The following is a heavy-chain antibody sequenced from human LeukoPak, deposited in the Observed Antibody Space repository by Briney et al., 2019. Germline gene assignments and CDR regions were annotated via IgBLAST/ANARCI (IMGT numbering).Heavy chain of an antibody. Sequence: PGGSLRLSCAASGFTFSSYGMTWVRQAPGKGLEWVSYISSSSSTIYYADSVKGRFTISRDNSKNTLYLQMNSLRAEGTAVYYCARERLAVAGDNWFDPWGQGTLVTVSS. CDR1: GFTFSSYG. CDR3: ARERLAVAGDNWFDP. CDR2: ISSSSSTI. D-gene: IGHD6-19*01. V-gene: IGHV3-48*01. J-gene: IGHJ5*02.